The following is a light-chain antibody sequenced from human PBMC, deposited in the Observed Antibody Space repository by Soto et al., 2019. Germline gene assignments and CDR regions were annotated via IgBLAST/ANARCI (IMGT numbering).Light chain of an antibody. CDR3: GTWESYLSVGV. V-gene: IGLV1-51*01. Sequence: QSVLTQPPSVSGAPGQRVTISCTGNSFNIGAGYDVHWYQQLPGTAPKLLLYDNNKRPSGIPDRFFGSKSGTSATLGIAGLQTADEADYYCGTWESYLSVGVFGGGTKLTVL. CDR1: SFNIGAGYD. CDR2: DNN. J-gene: IGLJ3*02.